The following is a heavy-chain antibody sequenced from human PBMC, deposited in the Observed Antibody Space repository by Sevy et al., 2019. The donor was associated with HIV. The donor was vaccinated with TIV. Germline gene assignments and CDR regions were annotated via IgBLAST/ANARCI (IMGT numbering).Heavy chain of an antibody. CDR2: ISGSGGST. CDR3: AKGGFTMVRGVFDY. D-gene: IGHD3-10*01. J-gene: IGHJ4*02. V-gene: IGHV3-23*01. Sequence: GGSLRLSCAASGFSFSSYAMSWVRQTPGKGLEWVSAISGSGGSTYYEDSVKGRFPISRDNSKNTLYLQMNSLRAEDTAVYYCAKGGFTMVRGVFDYWGQGTLVTVSS. CDR1: GFSFSSYA.